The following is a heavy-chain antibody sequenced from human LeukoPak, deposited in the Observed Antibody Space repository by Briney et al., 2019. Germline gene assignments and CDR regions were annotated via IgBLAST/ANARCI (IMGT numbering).Heavy chain of an antibody. CDR3: VSNFYGSGTPPAFDI. CDR2: IYYSGST. CDR1: GGSISSSSYY. D-gene: IGHD3-10*01. Sequence: PSETLSLTCTISGGSISSSSYYWGWIRQPPGKGLEWIGSIYYSGSTYYNPSLKSRVTISVDTSKNQFSLKLSSVTAADTAVYYCVSNFYGSGTPPAFDIWGQGTMVTVSS. V-gene: IGHV4-39*01. J-gene: IGHJ3*02.